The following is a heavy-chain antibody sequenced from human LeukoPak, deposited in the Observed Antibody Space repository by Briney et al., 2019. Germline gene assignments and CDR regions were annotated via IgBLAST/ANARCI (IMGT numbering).Heavy chain of an antibody. D-gene: IGHD3-22*01. V-gene: IGHV2-5*02. CDR1: GFSLSTSAVG. Sequence: GSGPTLVKPTQTLTLTFTFSGFSLSTSAVGVGWIRQPPGKALEWLALIYWDDDKSYSPSLKSRLTITKDTSKNQVVLIMTNMDPVDTATYYCAHLGQYYDKWYFDLWGRGTLVTVSS. CDR3: AHLGQYYDKWYFDL. CDR2: IYWDDDK. J-gene: IGHJ2*01.